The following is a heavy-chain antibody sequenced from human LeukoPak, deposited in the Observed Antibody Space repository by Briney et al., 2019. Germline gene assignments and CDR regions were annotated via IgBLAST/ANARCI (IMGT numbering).Heavy chain of an antibody. CDR2: IYYSGST. V-gene: IGHV4-31*03. CDR3: AGYYCSGGSCYSGPMGDVDY. D-gene: IGHD2-15*01. CDR1: GGSISSGGYY. J-gene: IGHJ4*02. Sequence: PSETLSLTCTVSGGSISSGGYYWSWIRQHPGKGLEWIGYIYYSGSTYYNPSLKSRVTISVDTSKNQFSLKLSSVTAADTAVYYCAGYYCSGGSCYSGPMGDVDYWGQGTLVTVSS.